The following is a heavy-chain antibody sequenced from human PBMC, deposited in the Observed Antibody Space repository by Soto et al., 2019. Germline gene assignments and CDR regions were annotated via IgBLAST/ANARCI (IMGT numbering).Heavy chain of an antibody. V-gene: IGHV4-39*02. CDR3: ARVGPWVPYYYDSSPYTFENWFDP. CDR1: GGSISSSSHY. Sequence: SETLSLTCSVSGGSISSSSHYWGWIRQSPGKGLDWIGSIYYRGSAYYNPSLKSRVTISVDTSKNQFSLKLRSVTAADTSVYYCARVGPWVPYYYDSSPYTFENWFDPWGQGTLVTVSS. D-gene: IGHD3-22*01. J-gene: IGHJ5*02. CDR2: IYYRGSA.